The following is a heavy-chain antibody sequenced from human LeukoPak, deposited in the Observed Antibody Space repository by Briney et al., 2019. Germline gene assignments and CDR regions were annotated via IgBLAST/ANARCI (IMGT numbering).Heavy chain of an antibody. CDR2: INHSGST. CDR3: ARDYCSSTSCPFDY. CDR1: GRSFSGYY. Sequence: SETLSLTCAVYGRSFSGYYWSWIRQPPGKGLEWIGEINHSGSTNYNPSLKSRVTISVDTSKNQFSLKLSSVTAADTAVYYCARDYCSSTSCPFDYWGQGTLVTVSS. V-gene: IGHV4-34*01. D-gene: IGHD2-2*01. J-gene: IGHJ4*02.